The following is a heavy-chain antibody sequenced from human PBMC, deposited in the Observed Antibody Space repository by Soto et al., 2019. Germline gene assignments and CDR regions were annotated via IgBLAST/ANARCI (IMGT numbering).Heavy chain of an antibody. CDR2: ISGGGDAT. CDR3: ARKVSGSTGRPDLWYFDL. Sequence: EVQLLDSGGGLVQPGGSLRLSCAASGFTFSGYALTWVRQAPGKGLEWVSAISGGGDATFYADSVKGRFTISRDNSKNTLFLLMNTLRAEDTAVYYWARKVSGSTGRPDLWYFDLWGRGTLVTVSS. D-gene: IGHD3-10*01. J-gene: IGHJ2*01. V-gene: IGHV3-23*01. CDR1: GFTFSGYA.